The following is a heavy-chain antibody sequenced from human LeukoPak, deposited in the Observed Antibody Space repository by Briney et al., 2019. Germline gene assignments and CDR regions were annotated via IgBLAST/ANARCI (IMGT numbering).Heavy chain of an antibody. D-gene: IGHD3-22*01. V-gene: IGHV1-18*01. Sequence: ASVKVSCKASGYTFTSYGISWVRQAPGQGLEWMGWISAYNGNTNYAQKLQGRVTITTDESTSTAYMELSSLRSEDTAVYYCHYYDSSGYLLNIDYWGQGTLVAVSS. CDR1: GYTFTSYG. CDR3: HYYDSSGYLLNIDY. CDR2: ISAYNGNT. J-gene: IGHJ4*02.